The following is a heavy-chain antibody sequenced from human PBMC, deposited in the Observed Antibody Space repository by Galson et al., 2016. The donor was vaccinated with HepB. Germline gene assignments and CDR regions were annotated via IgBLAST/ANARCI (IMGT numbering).Heavy chain of an antibody. CDR3: VRGGGIYYAMDV. D-gene: IGHD3-22*01. V-gene: IGHV3-21*01. Sequence: SLRLSCAASGFTFTSYSMNWVRQAPGKGLECVSSITSSSNYIYYVESVKGRFTISKDNANNTLYLHMNGLRTEDTGVYYCVRGGGIYYAMDVWGQGTTVTVAS. CDR1: GFTFTSYS. J-gene: IGHJ6*02. CDR2: ITSSSNYI.